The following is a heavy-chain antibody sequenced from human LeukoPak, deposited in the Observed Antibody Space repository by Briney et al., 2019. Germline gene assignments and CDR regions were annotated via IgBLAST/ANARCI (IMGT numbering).Heavy chain of an antibody. CDR1: GFTFSSYS. CDR2: ISSCSSYI. CDR3: ARDLSLMGDGYNSGGFDI. Sequence: PGGSLRLSCAASGFTFSSYSMNWVRQAPGKGLEWVSSISSCSSYIYYADSVKGRFTISRDNAKNSLYLQMNSLRAEDTAVYYCARDLSLMGDGYNSGGFDIWGQGTMVTVSS. D-gene: IGHD5-24*01. J-gene: IGHJ3*02. V-gene: IGHV3-21*01.